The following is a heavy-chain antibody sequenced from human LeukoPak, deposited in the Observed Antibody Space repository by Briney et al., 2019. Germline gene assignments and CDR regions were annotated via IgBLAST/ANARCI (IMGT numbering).Heavy chain of an antibody. Sequence: ASVKVSCKASGYTLDRFGISWVRRAPGQGLEWLGWINPYNGKTIFGEKFQGRVTMTTDTSTSTVYMELTSLRSDDTAVYFCARDTPQHLKRFDYWGQGTLVTVSS. CDR1: GYTLDRFG. V-gene: IGHV1-18*01. J-gene: IGHJ4*02. CDR3: ARDTPQHLKRFDY. CDR2: INPYNGKT.